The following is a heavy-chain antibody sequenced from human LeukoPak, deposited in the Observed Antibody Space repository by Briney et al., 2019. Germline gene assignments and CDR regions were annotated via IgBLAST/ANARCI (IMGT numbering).Heavy chain of an antibody. Sequence: GGSLRLSCVASGFTFSNYLMSWVRQAPGKGLEWVANIQQDGSEKNYVDSVKGRFTISRDNAKNSLYLQMNSLRAEDTAVYYCAREAQLWLQPLDYWGQGTLVAVSS. CDR1: GFTFSNYL. D-gene: IGHD5-18*01. CDR3: AREAQLWLQPLDY. J-gene: IGHJ4*02. CDR2: IQQDGSEK. V-gene: IGHV3-7*03.